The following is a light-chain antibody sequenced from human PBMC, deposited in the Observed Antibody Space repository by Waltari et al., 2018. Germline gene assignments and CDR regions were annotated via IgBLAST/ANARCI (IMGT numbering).Light chain of an antibody. Sequence: QSVLTQPPSASGTPGQRVPIPCSGSSSNIGRNTVNWYQQLPGTAPKLLIYSNNQRPSGVPDRFSGSKSGTSASLAISGLQSEDEADYYCAAWDDSLNGLWVFGGGTKLTVL. CDR3: AAWDDSLNGLWV. J-gene: IGLJ3*02. V-gene: IGLV1-44*01. CDR2: SNN. CDR1: SSNIGRNT.